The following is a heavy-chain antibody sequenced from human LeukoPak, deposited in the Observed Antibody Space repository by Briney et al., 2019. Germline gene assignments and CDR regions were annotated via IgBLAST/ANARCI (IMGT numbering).Heavy chain of an antibody. CDR2: FDPEDGET. CDR3: ATDPYGSGSLFDY. D-gene: IGHD3-10*01. Sequence: VASVKVSCKVSGYTLTELSMHWVRQAPGKGLEWMGGFDPEDGETIYAQKFQGRVTMTEDTPTDTAYMELSSLRSEDTAVYYCATDPYGSGSLFDYWGQGTLVTVSS. CDR1: GYTLTELS. V-gene: IGHV1-24*01. J-gene: IGHJ4*02.